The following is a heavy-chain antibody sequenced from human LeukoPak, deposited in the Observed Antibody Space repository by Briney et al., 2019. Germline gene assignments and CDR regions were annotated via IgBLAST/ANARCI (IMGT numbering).Heavy chain of an antibody. J-gene: IGHJ4*02. CDR3: ARMKGYSYGYQDY. CDR2: INWNGGST. D-gene: IGHD5-18*01. Sequence: GESLKISCAASGFTFDDYGMSWVRQAPGKGLEWVSGINWNGGSTGYADSVKGRFTISRDNAKNSLYLQMNSLRAEDTALYYCARMKGYSYGYQDYWGQGTLVTVSS. CDR1: GFTFDDYG. V-gene: IGHV3-20*04.